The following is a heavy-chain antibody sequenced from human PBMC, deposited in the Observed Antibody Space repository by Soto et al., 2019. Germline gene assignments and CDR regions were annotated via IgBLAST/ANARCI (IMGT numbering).Heavy chain of an antibody. CDR2: TNANLGKG. Sequence: QVQLVQSGAEVKKPGSSVKVSCKASGGTFSSYPISWVRQAPGQGLEWKGGTNANLGKGNYAQKFQGRLTITTNISTTTAYMGLNTLRSYDTAVYYGVRRHSRRYFRYFDNWGQGTLVTVSS. CDR1: GGTFSSYP. CDR3: VRRHSRRYFRYFDN. V-gene: IGHV1-69*06. D-gene: IGHD6-19*01. J-gene: IGHJ4*02.